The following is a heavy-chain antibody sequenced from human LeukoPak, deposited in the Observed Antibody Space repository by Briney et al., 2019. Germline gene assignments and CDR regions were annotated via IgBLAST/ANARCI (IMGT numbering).Heavy chain of an antibody. D-gene: IGHD3-22*01. CDR1: GGSIISDY. V-gene: IGHV4-4*07. CDR2: IYTTGST. Sequence: SETLSLTCSVSGGSIISDYWSWIRQPAGKGLEWIGRIYTTGSTDHNPSLKSRVTMSVDTSKNQFSLKLSSVTAADTAVYYCARHYVSSAYYFDYWGQGTLVTVSS. J-gene: IGHJ4*02. CDR3: ARHYVSSAYYFDY.